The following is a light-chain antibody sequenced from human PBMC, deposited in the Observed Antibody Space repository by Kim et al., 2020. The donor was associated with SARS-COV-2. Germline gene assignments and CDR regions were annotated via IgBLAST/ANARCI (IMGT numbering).Light chain of an antibody. Sequence: GQSVTLSCSGTSTNIGKYPVHWYQQLPGTAPKLLIYTTDQRPSGVPDRFSGSKSGTSASLVISGLQSDDEAEYYCAAWDANLNGPVFGGGTQLTVL. V-gene: IGLV1-44*01. J-gene: IGLJ2*01. CDR3: AAWDANLNGPV. CDR1: STNIGKYP. CDR2: TTD.